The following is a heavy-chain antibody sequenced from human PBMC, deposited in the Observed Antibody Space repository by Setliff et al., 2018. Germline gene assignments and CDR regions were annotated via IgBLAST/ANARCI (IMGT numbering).Heavy chain of an antibody. J-gene: IGHJ6*03. CDR1: GYTFTVYT. V-gene: IGHV7-4-1*02. Sequence: ASVKVSCKVSGYTFTVYTMNWVRQAPGQGLEWLGWINTNTGNPTYAQGFSGRFVFSLDTSVNTAYLQINSLQGEDSAVYYCARVRPPRWYYYYYYMDVWGKGTTVTVSS. CDR3: ARVRPPRWYYYYYYMDV. CDR2: INTNTGNP. D-gene: IGHD6-13*01.